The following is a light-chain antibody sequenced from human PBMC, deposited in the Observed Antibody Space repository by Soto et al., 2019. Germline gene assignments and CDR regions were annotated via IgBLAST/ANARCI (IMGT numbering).Light chain of an antibody. CDR1: QYISGW. J-gene: IGKJ3*01. CDR2: DAS. Sequence: DIQMTQSPSTLSASVGDRVTITCRASQYISGWLAWYQQKPGKAPILLIYDASSLQSGVPSRFSGSGSGTEFTLTINSLQTEDFVTYNWQQYHSSRLTFGPGTKVEIK. CDR3: QQYHSSRLT. V-gene: IGKV1-5*01.